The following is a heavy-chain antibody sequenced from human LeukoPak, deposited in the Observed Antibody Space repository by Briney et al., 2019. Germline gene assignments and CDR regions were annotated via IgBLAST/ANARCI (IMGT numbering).Heavy chain of an antibody. J-gene: IGHJ3*02. CDR2: IYYSGST. Sequence: SETLSLTCTVSGGSLSSYYWSWIRQPPGKGLEWSGYIYYSGSTNYNPSLKSRVTISVDTSKTQFSLKRSSVTAADTAVYYCARGAPELLDAFDIWGQGTMVTVSS. V-gene: IGHV4-59*01. CDR3: ARGAPELLDAFDI. CDR1: GGSLSSYY. D-gene: IGHD1-26*01.